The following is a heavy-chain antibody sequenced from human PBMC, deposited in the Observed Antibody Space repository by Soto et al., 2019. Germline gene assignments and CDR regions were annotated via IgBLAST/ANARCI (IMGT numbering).Heavy chain of an antibody. D-gene: IGHD3-22*01. CDR3: ARIRRYYYDSSGYVYGMDV. CDR2: ISAYNGNT. CDR1: GYTFTSYG. J-gene: IGHJ6*02. Sequence: QVQLVQSGAEVKKPGASVKVSCKASGYTFTSYGISWVRQAPGQGLEWMGWISAYNGNTNYAQKLQGRVTMTTDTCTSTVYMELRSLRSDDTAVYYCARIRRYYYDSSGYVYGMDVCGQGPTVTVSS. V-gene: IGHV1-18*01.